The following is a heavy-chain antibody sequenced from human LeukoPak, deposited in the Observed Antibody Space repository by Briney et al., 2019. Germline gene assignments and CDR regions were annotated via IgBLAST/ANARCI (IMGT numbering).Heavy chain of an antibody. CDR2: ISTGSSYI. CDR3: ARDPTPYDSSGYCYDY. D-gene: IGHD3-22*01. J-gene: IGHJ4*02. CDR1: GFTFSAYS. V-gene: IGHV3-21*01. Sequence: GVLRLSCAASGFTFSAYSMNWVRQAPGKGLEWVSSISTGSSYIYYADSVKGRFTISRENAKNSLYLQMNSLRAEDTAVYYCARDPTPYDSSGYCYDYWGQGTLVTVSS.